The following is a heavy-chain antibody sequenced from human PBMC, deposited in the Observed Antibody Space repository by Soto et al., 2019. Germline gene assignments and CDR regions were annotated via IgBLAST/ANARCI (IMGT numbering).Heavy chain of an antibody. J-gene: IGHJ4*02. Sequence: GGSLRLSCAASGFTFSSYTMHWVRQAPGKGLEWVAVISYDGSNKYYADSVKGRFTISRDNSKSTLYLQMNSLRAVDTAVYYCASLWDFDCWGQGTLVTVSS. D-gene: IGHD1-26*01. CDR1: GFTFSSYT. CDR2: ISYDGSNK. CDR3: ASLWDFDC. V-gene: IGHV3-30-3*01.